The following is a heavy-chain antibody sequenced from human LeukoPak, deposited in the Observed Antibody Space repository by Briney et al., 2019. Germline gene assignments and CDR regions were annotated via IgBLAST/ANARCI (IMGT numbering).Heavy chain of an antibody. J-gene: IGHJ4*02. CDR3: ARNIASIPAAAIDY. V-gene: IGHV4-59*01. D-gene: IGHD6-13*01. CDR2: IYYSGST. CDR1: GASITSYY. Sequence: SETLSLTCTVSGASITSYYWSWIRQPPGKGLEWMGYIYYSGSTNYNPSLKSRVTISSDTSKNQFSLKLSSVTAADTAVYYCARNIASIPAAAIDYWGQGTLVTVSS.